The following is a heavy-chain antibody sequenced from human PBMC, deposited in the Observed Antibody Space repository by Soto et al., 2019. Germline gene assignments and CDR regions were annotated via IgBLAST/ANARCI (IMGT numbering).Heavy chain of an antibody. V-gene: IGHV4-30-4*01. CDR1: GDSISNLYYF. D-gene: IGHD7-27*01. Sequence: PSATLSLTCSVSGDSISNLYYFWAWIRQPPGQALEYIGYIYKRATTYYNPSFESRVAISVDTSKSQFPLNVTSVTAADTAVYFCARGRYCLTGRCFPNWFDSWGQGALVTVSS. CDR3: ARGRYCLTGRCFPNWFDS. CDR2: IYKRATT. J-gene: IGHJ5*01.